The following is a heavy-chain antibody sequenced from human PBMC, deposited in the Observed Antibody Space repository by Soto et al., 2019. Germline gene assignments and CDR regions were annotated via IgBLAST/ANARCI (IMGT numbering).Heavy chain of an antibody. V-gene: IGHV1-24*01. CDR2: FDPEDGET. D-gene: IGHD3-22*01. CDR1: GYTLTELS. CDR3: ATERPRTTYYYDSSGYYSPVIDAFDI. Sequence: ASVKVSCKVSGYTLTELSMHWVRQAPGKGLEWMGGFDPEDGETIYAQKFQGRVTMNEDTSTDTAYMELSSLRSEDTAVYYCATERPRTTYYYDSSGYYSPVIDAFDIWGQGAMVTVSS. J-gene: IGHJ3*02.